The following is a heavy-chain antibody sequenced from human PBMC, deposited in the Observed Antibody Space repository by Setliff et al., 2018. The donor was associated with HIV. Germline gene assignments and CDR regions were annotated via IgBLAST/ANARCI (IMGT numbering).Heavy chain of an antibody. CDR2: TTNKADSYNT. V-gene: IGHV3-72*01. CDR1: GFTFSDHY. J-gene: IGHJ4*02. Sequence: GGSLRLSCAASGFTFSDHYMDWVRQAPGKGLEWVGRTTNKADSYNTNSAASVKGRFTIARDDSKKSLYLQMNSLKIADTAVYYCVRGLGSEFDYWGQGTLVTVSS. D-gene: IGHD2-15*01. CDR3: VRGLGSEFDY.